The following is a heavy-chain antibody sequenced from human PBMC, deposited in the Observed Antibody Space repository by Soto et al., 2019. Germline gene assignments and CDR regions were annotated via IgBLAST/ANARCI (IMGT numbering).Heavy chain of an antibody. V-gene: IGHV1-18*01. Sequence: ASVKVSCKASGYTFTSYGISWVRQAPGQGLEWMGWISAYNGNTNYAQKHQGRVTMTTDTSTSTAYMELRSLRSDDSAVYYCARDASPLYYYDSSGYLFDYWGQGTLVTV. J-gene: IGHJ4*02. CDR2: ISAYNGNT. CDR1: GYTFTSYG. CDR3: ARDASPLYYYDSSGYLFDY. D-gene: IGHD3-22*01.